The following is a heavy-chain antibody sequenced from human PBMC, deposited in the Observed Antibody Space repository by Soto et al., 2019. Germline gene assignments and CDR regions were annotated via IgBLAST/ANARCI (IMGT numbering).Heavy chain of an antibody. CDR2: ISHDGNIK. Sequence: QVQLVESGGGVVQPGRSLRLSCAASGFSFSSYAMHRVRQAPGKGLEWVAIISHDGNIKRYADFVEGRFIVFRDNSNNNLLLQMESLKTDDTAVYYCAKELAYGDFWRGLEYWGQGTLVTVAS. V-gene: IGHV3-30*18. CDR1: GFSFSSYA. J-gene: IGHJ4*02. D-gene: IGHD3-3*01. CDR3: AKELAYGDFWRGLEY.